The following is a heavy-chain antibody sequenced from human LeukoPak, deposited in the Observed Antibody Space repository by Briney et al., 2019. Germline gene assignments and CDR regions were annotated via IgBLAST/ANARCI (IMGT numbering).Heavy chain of an antibody. Sequence: GGSLRLSCAASGFTFSSYAMSWVRQAPGKGLEWVSAISGSGGSTYYADSVKGRFTISIDNSKNTLYLQMNSLRAEDTAVYYCAPRRAVAGTGFDYWGQGTLVTVSS. J-gene: IGHJ4*02. CDR3: APRRAVAGTGFDY. D-gene: IGHD6-19*01. V-gene: IGHV3-23*01. CDR2: ISGSGGST. CDR1: GFTFSSYA.